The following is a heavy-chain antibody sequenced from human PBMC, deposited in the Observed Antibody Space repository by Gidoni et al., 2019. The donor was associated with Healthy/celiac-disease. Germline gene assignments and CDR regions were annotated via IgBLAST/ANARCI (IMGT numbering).Heavy chain of an antibody. D-gene: IGHD1-26*01. CDR1: GFPFSSYS. V-gene: IGHV3-21*01. CDR2: ISSSSSYI. Sequence: EVQLVESGGGLVKPGGSLRRSCAASGFPFSSYSMHWVRQDPGKGLEWVSSISSSSSYINYADSVKGRFTISRENAKNSLYLQMNSLRAEDTAVYYCARDKGYSGSYKDYYYYYGMDVWGQGTTVTVSS. J-gene: IGHJ6*02. CDR3: ARDKGYSGSYKDYYYYYGMDV.